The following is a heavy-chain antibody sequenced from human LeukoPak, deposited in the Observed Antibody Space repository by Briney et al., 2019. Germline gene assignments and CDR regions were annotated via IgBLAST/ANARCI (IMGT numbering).Heavy chain of an antibody. CDR1: GFTFSSYG. D-gene: IGHD3-3*01. Sequence: GGSLRLSCAASGFTFSSYGMHWVRQAPGKGLEWVAFIRYDGSNKYYADSVKGRFTISRDNSKNTLYLQMNSLRAEDTAVYYCAKDRVTIFGAAPPHYWGQGTLVTVSS. CDR3: AKDRVTIFGAAPPHY. V-gene: IGHV3-30*02. CDR2: IRYDGSNK. J-gene: IGHJ4*02.